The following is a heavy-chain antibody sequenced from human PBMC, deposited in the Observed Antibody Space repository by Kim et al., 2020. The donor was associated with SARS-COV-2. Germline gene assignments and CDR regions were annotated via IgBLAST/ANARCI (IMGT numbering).Heavy chain of an antibody. J-gene: IGHJ3*02. CDR2: IYVDGNIT. Sequence: GGSLRLSCTASGFTFSNYWMHWVRQGPGKGLVWVSRIYVDGNITNYADSVKGRFTISRDNAKNTLYLQMNSLRAEDTAVYYCASPGFEDIWGQGTMVTVSS. D-gene: IGHD3-16*01. CDR3: ASPGFEDI. CDR1: GFTFSNYW. V-gene: IGHV3-74*01.